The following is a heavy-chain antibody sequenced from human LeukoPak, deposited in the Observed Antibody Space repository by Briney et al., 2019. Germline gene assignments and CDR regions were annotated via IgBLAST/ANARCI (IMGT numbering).Heavy chain of an antibody. Sequence: GASVKVSCETSGYTFTDYYMHWVRQAPGQGPEWMGWMNPNSGGTNYAQKFQGRVTMTRDTSISTAYMELRSLRSDDTAVYYCARERHYYDSSGYKRFDYWGQGTLVTVSP. J-gene: IGHJ4*02. CDR2: MNPNSGGT. CDR3: ARERHYYDSSGYKRFDY. V-gene: IGHV1-2*02. D-gene: IGHD3-22*01. CDR1: GYTFTDYY.